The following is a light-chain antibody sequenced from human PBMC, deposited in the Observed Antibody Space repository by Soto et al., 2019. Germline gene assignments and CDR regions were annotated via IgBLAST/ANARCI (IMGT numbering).Light chain of an antibody. V-gene: IGKV1-5*01. Sequence: FPMPQSPSSVSDSVEDRVTITCRASQSISSYLNWYQQKPGKAPKLLIYDASSLQTGVPSRFSGSGSGTEFTLTISSLQPDDFATYYCHQYNNYPWTFCQGTKVDI. CDR2: DAS. CDR3: HQYNNYPWT. CDR1: QSISSY. J-gene: IGKJ1*01.